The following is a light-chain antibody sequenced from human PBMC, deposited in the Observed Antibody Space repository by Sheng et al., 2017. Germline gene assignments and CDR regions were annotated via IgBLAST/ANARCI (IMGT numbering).Light chain of an antibody. CDR3: QQRSQWPLT. V-gene: IGKV3-15*01. Sequence: EIVMTQSPATLSLSPGERATLSCRASQSVSSNVAWYQQKPGLAPRLLIYGASSRATGLPARLSGSGSGTEFTLTISSLQSEDFAVYYCQQRSQWPLTFGPGTKVDVK. CDR1: QSVSSN. CDR2: GAS. J-gene: IGKJ3*01.